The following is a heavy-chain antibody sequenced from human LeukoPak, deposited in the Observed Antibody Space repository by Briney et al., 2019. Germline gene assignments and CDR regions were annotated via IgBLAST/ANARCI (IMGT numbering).Heavy chain of an antibody. V-gene: IGHV1-69*04. CDR3: AREMYDFWSGYYSPASNEFDY. J-gene: IGHJ4*02. CDR2: IIPILGIA. Sequence: GASVKVSCKASGGTFSSYAISWVRQAPGQGLEWMGRIIPILGIANYAQKFQGRVTITADKSTSTAYMELSSLRSEDTAVYYCAREMYDFWSGYYSPASNEFDYWGQGTLVTVSS. D-gene: IGHD3-3*01. CDR1: GGTFSSYA.